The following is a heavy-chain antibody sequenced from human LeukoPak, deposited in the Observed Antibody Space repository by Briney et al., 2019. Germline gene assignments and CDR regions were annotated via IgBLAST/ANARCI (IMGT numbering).Heavy chain of an antibody. V-gene: IGHV1-69*13. CDR3: AREGEDYGDYYNWFDP. Sequence: SENVSCKASGYTFTGYYMHWVRQAPGQGLEWMGGIIPIFGTANYAQKFQGRVTITADESTSTAYMELSSLRSEDTAVYYCAREGEDYGDYYNWFDPWGQGTLVTVSS. D-gene: IGHD4-17*01. J-gene: IGHJ5*02. CDR2: IIPIFGTA. CDR1: GYTFTGYY.